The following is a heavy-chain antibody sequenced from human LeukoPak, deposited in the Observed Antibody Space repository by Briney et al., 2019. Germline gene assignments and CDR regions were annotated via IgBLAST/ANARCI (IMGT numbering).Heavy chain of an antibody. CDR2: INSDGSST. J-gene: IGHJ4*02. CDR3: AKGWQGYCSGGSCYLGPY. D-gene: IGHD2-15*01. CDR1: RFTFSTYW. V-gene: IGHV3-74*01. Sequence: PGGSLRLSCAASRFTFSTYWMHWVRQAPGKGLVWVSRINSDGSSTGYADSVKGRFTISRDNSKNTLYLQMNSLRAEDTAVYYCAKGWQGYCSGGSCYLGPYWGQGTLVTVSS.